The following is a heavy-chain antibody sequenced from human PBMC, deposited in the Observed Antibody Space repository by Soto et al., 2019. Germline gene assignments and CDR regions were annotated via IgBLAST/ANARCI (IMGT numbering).Heavy chain of an antibody. V-gene: IGHV1-18*01. Sequence: QVQLVQSGAEVKKPGASVKVSCKASGYTFSTYGISWVRQAPGQGLEWMGWISAYNGRTSYAQKFQGRLTVTTDTSTSTADMELRSLRSDDTATYYCARDERQYCISSTCHYFDYWGQGTPVTVSS. D-gene: IGHD2-2*01. CDR1: GYTFSTYG. CDR3: ARDERQYCISSTCHYFDY. J-gene: IGHJ4*02. CDR2: ISAYNGRT.